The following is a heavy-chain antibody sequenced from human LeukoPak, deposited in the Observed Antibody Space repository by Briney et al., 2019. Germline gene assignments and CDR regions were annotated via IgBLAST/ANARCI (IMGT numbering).Heavy chain of an antibody. D-gene: IGHD3-3*02. J-gene: IGHJ4*02. CDR2: IYTSGST. Sequence: TTSETLSLTCTVSGGSISSGSYCWSWIRQPAGKGLEWIGRIYTSGSTNYNPSLKSRVTISLDTSKNQFSLKLSSVTAADTAVYYCARISIVANMRGADYWGQGTLVTVSS. CDR3: ARISIVANMRGADY. CDR1: GGSISSGSYC. V-gene: IGHV4-61*02.